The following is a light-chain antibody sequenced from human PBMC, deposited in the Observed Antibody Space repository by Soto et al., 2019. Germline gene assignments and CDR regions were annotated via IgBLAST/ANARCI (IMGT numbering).Light chain of an antibody. J-gene: IGKJ4*01. CDR1: QTVSSSY. CDR3: QQYASSLLT. V-gene: IGKV3-20*01. Sequence: EIVLTQSPGTLSLSPVERTTLSCMSSQTVSSSYLAWYQQKPVQAPSLLIYGASSSATGIPDRFSGSGSGTDFTLTISRLEPEDFAVYYCQQYASSLLTFGGGTKVEIK. CDR2: GAS.